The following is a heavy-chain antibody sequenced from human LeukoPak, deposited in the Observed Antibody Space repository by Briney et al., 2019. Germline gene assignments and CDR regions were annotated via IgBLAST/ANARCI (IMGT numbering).Heavy chain of an antibody. CDR1: GFTFSSYA. V-gene: IGHV3-23*01. Sequence: GGSLRLSCAASGFTFSSYAMSWVRQAPGKGLEWVSAISGSGGSTYYADSVKGRFTISRDNSKNTLYLQMNSLRAEDTAVYYCAKDYYGSGSSLDYYYYGMDVWGQGTTVTVSS. J-gene: IGHJ6*02. D-gene: IGHD3-10*01. CDR3: AKDYYGSGSSLDYYYYGMDV. CDR2: ISGSGGST.